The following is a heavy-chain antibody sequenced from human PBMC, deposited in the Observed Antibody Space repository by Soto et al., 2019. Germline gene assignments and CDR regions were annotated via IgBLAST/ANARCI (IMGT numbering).Heavy chain of an antibody. J-gene: IGHJ4*02. CDR2: ISYDGGNE. D-gene: IGHD1-26*01. CDR3: AKDRYSGTYPTDFDY. V-gene: IGHV3-30*18. Sequence: PGGSLRLSCAASRFTFSSYAMHWVRQAPGKGLEWVALISYDGGNEKYTESVKDRFTISRDDSHNVAYLQMSSLRTEDTAMYYCAKDRYSGTYPTDFDYWGQGSLVTVSS. CDR1: RFTFSSYA.